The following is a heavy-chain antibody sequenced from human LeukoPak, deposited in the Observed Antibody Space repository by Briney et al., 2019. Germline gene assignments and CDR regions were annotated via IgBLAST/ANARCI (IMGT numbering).Heavy chain of an antibody. V-gene: IGHV3-21*01. D-gene: IGHD2-15*01. CDR2: ISSSSSYI. CDR1: GFTFSRYS. CDR3: ASEVVVAATTDAFDI. J-gene: IGHJ3*02. Sequence: PGGSLRLSCAASGFTFSRYSMNWVRQAPGKGLEWVSSISSSSSYIYYADSVKGRFTISRDNAKNSLYLQMNSLRAEDTAVYYCASEVVVAATTDAFDIWGQGTMVTVSS.